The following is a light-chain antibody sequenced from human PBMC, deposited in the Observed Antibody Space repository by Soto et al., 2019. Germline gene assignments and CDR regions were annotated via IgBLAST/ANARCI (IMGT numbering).Light chain of an antibody. J-gene: IGKJ1*01. CDR1: NRSSSW. V-gene: IGKV1-5*01. CDR2: DAS. Sequence: DIQMTQSPSTLSASVGDRVTITCRGSNRSSSWLAWYQQKPGEAPKRLIYDASSLESGVPSRFSGSGSGTEFTLTISSLQPDDFATYYCQQYNSYSPTFGQGTKVDIK. CDR3: QQYNSYSPT.